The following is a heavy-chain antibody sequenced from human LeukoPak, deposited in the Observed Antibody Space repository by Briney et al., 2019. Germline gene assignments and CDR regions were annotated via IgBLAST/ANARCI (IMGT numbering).Heavy chain of an antibody. J-gene: IGHJ5*02. V-gene: IGHV4-59*01. CDR2: IYYSGST. CDR1: GGSISSYY. D-gene: IGHD2-8*01. Sequence: PSETLSLTCTVPGGSISSYYWSWIRQPPGKGLEWVGYIYYSGSTNYNPSLKSRVTISVATSKNQFSLKLSSVTAADTAVYYCARARGDIVLMVYADNWFDPWGQGTLVTVSS. CDR3: ARARGDIVLMVYADNWFDP.